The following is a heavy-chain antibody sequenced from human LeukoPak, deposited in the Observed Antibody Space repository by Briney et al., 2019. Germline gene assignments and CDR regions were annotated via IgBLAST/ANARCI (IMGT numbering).Heavy chain of an antibody. V-gene: IGHV3-30*18. CDR1: GFTFSSYS. J-gene: IGHJ4*02. D-gene: IGHD3-3*01. Sequence: PGGSLRLSCAASGFTFSSYSMHWVRQAPGKGLEWVAVISYDGSNKYYADSVKGRFTISRDNSKNTLYLQMNSLRAEDTAVYYCAKEGQYYDFWSGYYDRLNFDYWGQGTLVTVSS. CDR3: AKEGQYYDFWSGYYDRLNFDY. CDR2: ISYDGSNK.